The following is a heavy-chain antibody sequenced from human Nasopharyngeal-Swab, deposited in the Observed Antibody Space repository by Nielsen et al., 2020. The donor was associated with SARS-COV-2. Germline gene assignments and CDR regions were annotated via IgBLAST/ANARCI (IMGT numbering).Heavy chain of an antibody. D-gene: IGHD1-20*01. V-gene: IGHV3-7*03. J-gene: IGHJ4*02. Sequence: GESLKISCAASGFTYGNYWMSWVPQAPGKRLEWVAYIKEDGSEKDYVDSVKGRFTISRDNIKNSLYLQMNSLRVEDTAVYFCPSLTRNNWTLDSWGQVILVTVSS. CDR3: PSLTRNNWTLDS. CDR1: GFTYGNYW. CDR2: IKEDGSEK.